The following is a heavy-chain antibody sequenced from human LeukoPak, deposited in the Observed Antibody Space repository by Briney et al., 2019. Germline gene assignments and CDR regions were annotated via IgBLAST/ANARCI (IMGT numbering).Heavy chain of an antibody. V-gene: IGHV3-30*02. Sequence: GGSLRLSCAASGFTFCSDAMHWGRQAPGKGPEWVAIILSDGSKTYYPDSLRSRFTISRDNSKNTLYLQMNSLRDEDTAVYYCVKDPAGHWTFDYWGQGTLVTVTS. J-gene: IGHJ4*02. CDR1: GFTFCSDA. D-gene: IGHD1-1*01. CDR2: ILSDGSKT. CDR3: VKDPAGHWTFDY.